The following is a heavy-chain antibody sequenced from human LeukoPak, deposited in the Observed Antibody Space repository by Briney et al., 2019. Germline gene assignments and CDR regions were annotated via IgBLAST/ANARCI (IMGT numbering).Heavy chain of an antibody. V-gene: IGHV1-2*02. CDR2: INPNSAGT. CDR1: GYTFTSYA. J-gene: IGHJ4*02. CDR3: ARRGDSGNFDY. D-gene: IGHD3-10*01. Sequence: ASVKVSCKASGYTFTSYAMNWVRQAPGQGLEWMGWINPNSAGTNYAQKFQGRVTMTRDTSITTFYMEMSRLRSDDTAVYYCARRGDSGNFDYWGQGTLVTVSS.